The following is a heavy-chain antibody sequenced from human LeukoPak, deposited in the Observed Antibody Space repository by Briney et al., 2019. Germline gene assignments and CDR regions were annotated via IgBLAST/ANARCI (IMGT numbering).Heavy chain of an antibody. D-gene: IGHD5-12*01. J-gene: IGHJ4*02. CDR3: ATSGSSGYGYFDY. V-gene: IGHV1-24*01. Sequence: ASVKASCKVSGYTLTELSMHWVRQAPGKGLEWMGGFDPEDGETIYAQKFQGRVTMTEDTSTDTAYMELSSLRSEDTAVYYCATSGSSGYGYFDYWGQGTLVTVSS. CDR2: FDPEDGET. CDR1: GYTLTELS.